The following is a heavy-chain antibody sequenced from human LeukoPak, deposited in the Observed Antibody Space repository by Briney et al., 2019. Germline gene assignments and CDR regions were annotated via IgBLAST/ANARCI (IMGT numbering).Heavy chain of an antibody. CDR2: INPNSGGT. CDR1: GYTFTGYY. J-gene: IGHJ4*02. CDR3: AIVRDSSGNPLDY. D-gene: IGHD3-22*01. Sequence: GASVKVSCKASGYTFTGYYMHWVRQAPGQGLEWMGRINPNSGGTNYAQKFQGRVTMTRDTSISTAYMELSRLRSDDTAVYYCAIVRDSSGNPLDYWGQGTLVTVSS. V-gene: IGHV1-2*06.